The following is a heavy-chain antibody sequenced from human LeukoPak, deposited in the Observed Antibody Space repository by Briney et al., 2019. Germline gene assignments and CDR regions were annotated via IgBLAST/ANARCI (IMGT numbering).Heavy chain of an antibody. Sequence: GGSLRLSCAASGFTFSRKTMNWVRQAPGKGLEWLGLRRTKGDSYATEYAASVKGRFSISSDESKNSVYLQMNSLKTEDTAVYFCAREYFYGMDVWGQGTTVTVSS. J-gene: IGHJ6*02. CDR1: GFTFSRKT. CDR3: AREYFYGMDV. V-gene: IGHV3-72*01. CDR2: RRTKGDSYAT.